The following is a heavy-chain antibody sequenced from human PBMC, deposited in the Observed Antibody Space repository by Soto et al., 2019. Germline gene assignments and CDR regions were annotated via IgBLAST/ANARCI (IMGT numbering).Heavy chain of an antibody. CDR2: ISYDGSNC. CDR1: GISVSSFN. CDR3: ARERSSWFSGGPRFYQGMAV. J-gene: IGHJ6*02. V-gene: IGHV3-30*03. Sequence: AGSLSLTCAVSGISVSSFNFYWVRQPPGKGLEWVAVISYDGSNCNYADSVKGRFTISRDNSKNTLFLQINSRRPEDTAIYYCARERSSWFSGGPRFYQGMAVWGQGTTVTVSS. D-gene: IGHD6-13*01.